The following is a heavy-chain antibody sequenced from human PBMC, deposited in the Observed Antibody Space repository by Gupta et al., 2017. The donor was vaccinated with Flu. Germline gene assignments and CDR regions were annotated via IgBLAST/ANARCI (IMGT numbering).Heavy chain of an antibody. CDR2: ISYDGNII. J-gene: IGHJ5*02. CDR3: GRTSWFDL. Sequence: QEQLVESGGGVVQPGRSLRLSCAASGFTFGSYAMHWVRQAPGKGLEWVAVISYDGNIINYADSVKGRFTISRDNSGNNLFLQMNSLRPDDTGVYYCGRTSWFDLWGQGTLVTVSS. V-gene: IGHV3-30-3*01. CDR1: GFTFGSYA.